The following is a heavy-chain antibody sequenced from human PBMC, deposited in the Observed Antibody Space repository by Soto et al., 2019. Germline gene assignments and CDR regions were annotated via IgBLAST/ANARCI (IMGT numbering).Heavy chain of an antibody. D-gene: IGHD3-22*01. V-gene: IGHV3-48*02. CDR3: ARTERHYYDSSGYPTGYFDY. CDR2: ISSSSSTI. Sequence: SGFTFSSYGMHWVRQAPGKGLEWVSYISSSSSTIYYADSVKGRFTISRDNAKNSLYLQMNSLRDEDTAVYYCARTERHYYDSSGYPTGYFDYWGQGTLVTVSS. CDR1: GFTFSSYG. J-gene: IGHJ4*02.